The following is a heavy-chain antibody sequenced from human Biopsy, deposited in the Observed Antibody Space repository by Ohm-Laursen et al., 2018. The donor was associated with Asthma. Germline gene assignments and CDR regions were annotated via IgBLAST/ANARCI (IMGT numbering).Heavy chain of an antibody. D-gene: IGHD3-22*01. J-gene: IGHJ4*02. V-gene: IGHV4-31*02. Sequence: SDTLSLTWTVSYGSITSGGYYWTWIRQHPGKGLEWIGFIYYSGSTYYNPSLKSRVSISMDTSKNQFSLKLSSVTAADTAVYYCARAQDYYDSRGYYRSFDYWGQGTLVTVSS. CDR1: YGSITSGGYY. CDR2: IYYSGST. CDR3: ARAQDYYDSRGYYRSFDY.